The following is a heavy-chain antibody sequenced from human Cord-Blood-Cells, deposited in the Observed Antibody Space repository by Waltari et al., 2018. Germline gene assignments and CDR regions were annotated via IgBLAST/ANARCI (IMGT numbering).Heavy chain of an antibody. J-gene: IGHJ3*02. V-gene: IGHV4-38-2*01. CDR3: ARVSAAADAFDI. CDR2: IYHSEST. Sequence: QVQLQESGPGLVKPSETLSLTCAVSGYSISSGYSWGWIRQHPGKGLEWIGSIYHSESTYYNPSLKSRVTISVDTSKNQFSLKLSSVTAADTAVYYCARVSAAADAFDIWGQGTMVTVSS. CDR1: GYSISSGYS. D-gene: IGHD6-13*01.